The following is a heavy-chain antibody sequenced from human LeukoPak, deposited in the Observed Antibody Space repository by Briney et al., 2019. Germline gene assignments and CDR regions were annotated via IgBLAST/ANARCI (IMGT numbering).Heavy chain of an antibody. CDR1: GFTVSSNY. CDR3: AKDSPYYGGNYFDY. Sequence: PGGSLRLSCAASGFTVSSNYMSWVRQAPGKGLEWVSVIYSGGSTSYSDSVKGRFTISRDNSKNTLYLQMNSLRAEDTAVYYCAKDSPYYGGNYFDYWGQGTLVTVSS. J-gene: IGHJ4*02. V-gene: IGHV3-53*01. CDR2: IYSGGST. D-gene: IGHD4-23*01.